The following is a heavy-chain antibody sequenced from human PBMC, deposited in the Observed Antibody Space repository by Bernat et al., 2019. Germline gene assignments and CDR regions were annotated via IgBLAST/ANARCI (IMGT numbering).Heavy chain of an antibody. Sequence: EVQLLESGGGLVQPGGSLRLSCAASGFTFSSYAMSWVRQAPGKGLEWVSAISGSGGSTYYADSVKGGFTISRDNSKNTLYLQMNSLRAEDAAVYYCAKGPSVGVWRYYFDYWGQGTLVTVSS. V-gene: IGHV3-23*01. D-gene: IGHD5/OR15-5a*01. J-gene: IGHJ4*02. CDR2: ISGSGGST. CDR3: AKGPSVGVWRYYFDY. CDR1: GFTFSSYA.